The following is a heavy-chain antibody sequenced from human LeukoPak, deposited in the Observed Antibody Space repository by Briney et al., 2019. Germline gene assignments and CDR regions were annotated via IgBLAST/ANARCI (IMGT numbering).Heavy chain of an antibody. Sequence: GGSLRLSCAASGFTVSSNYMSWVRQAPGKGLEWVSVIYSGGSTYHADSVKGRFTISRDNSKNTLYLQMNSLRAEDTAVYYCAKATVTMIVVALDYWGQGTLVTVSS. D-gene: IGHD3-22*01. CDR3: AKATVTMIVVALDY. J-gene: IGHJ4*02. CDR1: GFTVSSNY. CDR2: IYSGGST. V-gene: IGHV3-53*01.